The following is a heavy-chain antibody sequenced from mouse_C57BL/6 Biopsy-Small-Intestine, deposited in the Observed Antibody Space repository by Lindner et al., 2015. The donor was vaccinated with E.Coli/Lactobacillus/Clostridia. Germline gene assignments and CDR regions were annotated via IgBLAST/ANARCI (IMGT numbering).Heavy chain of an antibody. CDR2: IRIKSSNYAT. Sequence: VQLQESGGGLVQPKGSLKLSCAASGFTFNTYAMHWVRQAPGRVWNGFARIRIKSSNYATYYADSVKDRFTISRDDSQSMLYLQMNNLKTEDSAMYYCVRDFYGYYFDYWGQGTTLTVSS. CDR3: VRDFYGYYFDY. V-gene: IGHV10-3*01. D-gene: IGHD1-1*01. J-gene: IGHJ2*01. CDR1: GFTFNTYA.